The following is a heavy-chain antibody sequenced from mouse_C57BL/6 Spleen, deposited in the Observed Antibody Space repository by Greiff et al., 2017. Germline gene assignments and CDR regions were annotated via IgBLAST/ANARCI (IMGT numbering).Heavy chain of an antibody. CDR2: IYPGDGDT. D-gene: IGHD3-2*02. V-gene: IGHV1-80*01. CDR1: GYAFSSYW. CDR3: ARGDSSGLAWFAY. J-gene: IGHJ3*01. Sequence: VQLQQSGAELVKPGASVKISCKASGYAFSSYWMNWVKQRPGQGLEWIGQIYPGDGDTNYNGKFKGKATLTADKSSSTAYMQLSSLTSEDSAVYFCARGDSSGLAWFAYWGQGTLVTVSA.